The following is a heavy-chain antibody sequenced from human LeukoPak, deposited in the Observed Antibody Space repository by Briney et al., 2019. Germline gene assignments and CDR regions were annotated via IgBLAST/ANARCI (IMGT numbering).Heavy chain of an antibody. CDR1: GASISTYF. CDR2: IYYSGNT. D-gene: IGHD3-3*01. Sequence: SETLSLTCTVSGASISTYFWSWVRQPPGKGLEWIGYIYYSGNTNYNPSLKSRVTISVDTSKNQLSLRLNSVTAADTAVYYCARVQGMSGYFLIDLWGQGTLVTVSS. J-gene: IGHJ5*02. V-gene: IGHV4-59*01. CDR3: ARVQGMSGYFLIDL.